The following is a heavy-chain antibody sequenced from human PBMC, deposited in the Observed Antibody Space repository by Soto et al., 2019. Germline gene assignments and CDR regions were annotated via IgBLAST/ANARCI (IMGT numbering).Heavy chain of an antibody. D-gene: IGHD2-2*01. CDR3: ARGRPRLGYCSSTSCDEYFQH. V-gene: IGHV3-33*01. CDR1: GFTFSSYG. J-gene: IGHJ1*01. Sequence: GGSLRLSCAASGFTFSSYGMHWVRQAPGKGLEWVAVIWYDGSNKYYADSGKGRFPISRDNSKNTLYLQMNSLRAEDTAVYYCARGRPRLGYCSSTSCDEYFQHWGQGTLVTVSS. CDR2: IWYDGSNK.